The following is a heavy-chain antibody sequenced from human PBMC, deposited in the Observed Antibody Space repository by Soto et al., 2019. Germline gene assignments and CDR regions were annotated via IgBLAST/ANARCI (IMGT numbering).Heavy chain of an antibody. CDR2: ISYDGSNK. J-gene: IGHJ6*02. CDR1: GFTFRSYA. D-gene: IGHD2-2*03. CDR3: ARGGYCSSTSCNRYGMDV. Sequence: GGSLRLSCAASGFTFRSYAMHWVRQAPGKGLEWVAVISYDGSNKYYADSVKGRFTISRDNSKNTLYLQMNSLRAEDTAVYYCARGGYCSSTSCNRYGMDVWGQGTTVTVSS. V-gene: IGHV3-30*04.